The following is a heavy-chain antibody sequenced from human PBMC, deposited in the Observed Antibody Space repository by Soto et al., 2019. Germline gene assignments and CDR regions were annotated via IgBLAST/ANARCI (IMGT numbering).Heavy chain of an antibody. CDR2: IIPILGIA. CDR3: ARDHVGATAGP. CDR1: GYTFTSYG. D-gene: IGHD1-26*01. J-gene: IGHJ5*02. Sequence: VKVSCKASGYTFTSYGISWVRQAPGQGLEWMGRIIPILGIANYAQKFQGRVTITADKSTSTAYMELSSLRSEDTAVYYCARDHVGATAGPWGQGTLVTVSS. V-gene: IGHV1-69*04.